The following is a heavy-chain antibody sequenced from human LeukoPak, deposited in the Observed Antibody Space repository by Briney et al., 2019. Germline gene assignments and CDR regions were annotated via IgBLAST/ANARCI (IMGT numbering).Heavy chain of an antibody. Sequence: GASVKVSCKASGYTFTSYGISWLRQAPGQRLEWMGWISAYNGNTNYAQKLQGRVTMTTDTSTSTAYMDLRSLRFDDTAVYYCARGRLSTGTMFDPWGQGTLVTVSS. CDR1: GYTFTSYG. V-gene: IGHV1-18*01. CDR3: ARGRLSTGTMFDP. D-gene: IGHD1-7*01. CDR2: ISAYNGNT. J-gene: IGHJ5*02.